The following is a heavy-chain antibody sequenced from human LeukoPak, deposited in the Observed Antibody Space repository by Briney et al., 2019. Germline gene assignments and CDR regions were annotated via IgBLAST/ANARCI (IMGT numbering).Heavy chain of an antibody. V-gene: IGHV3-30*04. CDR1: GFTFSSCA. J-gene: IGHJ4*02. CDR3: ARVHYYDSSGYYFFDY. D-gene: IGHD3-22*01. CDR2: ISYDGSNK. Sequence: GGSLRLSCAASGFTFSSCAMHWVRQAPGKGLEWVAVISYDGSNKYYADSVKGRFTISRDNSKNTLYLQMNSLRAEDTAVYYCARVHYYDSSGYYFFDYWGQGTLVTVSS.